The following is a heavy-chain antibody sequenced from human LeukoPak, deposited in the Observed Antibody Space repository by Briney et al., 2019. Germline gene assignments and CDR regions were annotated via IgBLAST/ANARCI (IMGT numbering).Heavy chain of an antibody. V-gene: IGHV3-23*01. J-gene: IGHJ4*02. CDR3: ARGQSGSYVHY. CDR2: ISGSGGST. CDR1: GFTFSSYA. D-gene: IGHD1-26*01. Sequence: GGSLRLSCAASGFTFSSYAMSWVRQAPGKGLEWVSAISGSGGSTYYADSVKGRFTISRDNSKNTLYLQMNSLRSDDTAVYYCARGQSGSYVHYWGQGTLVTVSS.